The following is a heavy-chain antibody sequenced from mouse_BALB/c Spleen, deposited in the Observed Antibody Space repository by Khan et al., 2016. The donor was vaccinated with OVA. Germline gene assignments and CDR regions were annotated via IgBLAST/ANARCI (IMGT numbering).Heavy chain of an antibody. Sequence: QIQLVQSGPELKKPGETVKISCKASGYTFTNYGMNWVKQAPGKGLKWMGWINTYTGEPTYADDFKGRFAFSLETSASTAYLQINNIKNDDTATYFCASGGYWYFDVWGAGTTVTVSS. CDR3: ASGGYWYFDV. V-gene: IGHV9-3-1*01. D-gene: IGHD1-1*02. CDR1: GYTFTNYG. J-gene: IGHJ1*01. CDR2: INTYTGEP.